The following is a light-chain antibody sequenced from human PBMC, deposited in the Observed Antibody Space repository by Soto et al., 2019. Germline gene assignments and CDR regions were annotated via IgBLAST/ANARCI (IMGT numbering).Light chain of an antibody. CDR3: SAYTTSSTVV. Sequence: QSVLTQPASVSGYPGQSITISCTGTSSDIGYYNYVSWYQQHPGKAPKVMIYDVSNRPSGVSNRFSGSKSANTASLTISGLQAEDEADYHCSAYTTSSTVVFGSGTKATVL. V-gene: IGLV2-14*03. CDR2: DVS. J-gene: IGLJ1*01. CDR1: SSDIGYYNY.